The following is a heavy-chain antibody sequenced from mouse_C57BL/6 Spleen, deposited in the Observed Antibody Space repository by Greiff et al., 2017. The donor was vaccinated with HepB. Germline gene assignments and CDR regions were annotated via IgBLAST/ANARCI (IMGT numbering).Heavy chain of an antibody. CDR1: GYAFSSSW. CDR2: LYPGDGDT. CDR3: AIITTVVAPFDD. D-gene: IGHD1-1*01. V-gene: IGHV1-82*01. J-gene: IGHJ2*01. Sequence: QVQLQQSGPELVKPGASVKISCKASGYAFSSSWMNWVTQRPGKGLEWIGRLYPGDGDTNYNGKFKGKATLTADKSSSTAYMQLSSLTSEDSAVYFCAIITTVVAPFDDWGQGTTLTGSS.